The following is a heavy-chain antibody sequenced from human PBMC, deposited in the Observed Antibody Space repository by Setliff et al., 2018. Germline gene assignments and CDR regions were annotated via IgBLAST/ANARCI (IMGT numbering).Heavy chain of an antibody. CDR3: GRSYYDSSGYSLMLFDI. CDR1: GDSISSGNW. J-gene: IGHJ3*02. V-gene: IGHV4-4*02. D-gene: IGHD3-22*01. Sequence: SETLSLTCAVSGDSISSGNWWSWVRQPPEKGLEWIGEINHSGNTNYNPSLKSRVTMSGDTSKNQFSLKLSSVTAADTAVYYCGRSYYDSSGYSLMLFDIWGQGTKVTVSS. CDR2: INHSGNT.